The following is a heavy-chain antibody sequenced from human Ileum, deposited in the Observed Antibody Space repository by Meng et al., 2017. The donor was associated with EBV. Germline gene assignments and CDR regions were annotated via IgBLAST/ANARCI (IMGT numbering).Heavy chain of an antibody. Sequence: QVPLEASGPGLVKPSETLSLPCAVCGGSISRSDWWSWVRQPPGKGLEWIGETSHSGSTNYSPSLKSRVTISLDKSKNQLSLKLNSVTAADTAVYYCASSDYYRSDYWGQGTLVTVSS. D-gene: IGHD3-22*01. V-gene: IGHV4-4*02. CDR2: TSHSGST. CDR3: ASSDYYRSDY. J-gene: IGHJ4*02. CDR1: GGSISRSDW.